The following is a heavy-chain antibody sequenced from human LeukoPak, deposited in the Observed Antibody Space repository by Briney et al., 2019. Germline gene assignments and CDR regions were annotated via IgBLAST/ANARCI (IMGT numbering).Heavy chain of an antibody. Sequence: GGSLRLSCAASGFTFDDYGMSWVRQAPGKGLEWVSGINWNGGSTGYADSVKGRFTISRDNAKNSLYLQMNSLRAEDTALYYCARARGYDFWSGTDYWGQETLVTVSS. V-gene: IGHV3-20*04. CDR3: ARARGYDFWSGTDY. CDR2: INWNGGST. CDR1: GFTFDDYG. J-gene: IGHJ4*02. D-gene: IGHD3-3*01.